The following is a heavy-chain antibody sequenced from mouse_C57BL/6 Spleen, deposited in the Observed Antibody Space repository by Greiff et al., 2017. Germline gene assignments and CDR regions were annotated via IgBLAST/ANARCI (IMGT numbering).Heavy chain of an antibody. CDR2: IRLKSDNYAT. CDR1: GFTFSNYW. J-gene: IGHJ3*01. Sequence: DVMLVESGGGLVQPGGSMKLSCVASGFTFSNYWMNWVRQSPEKGLEWVAQIRLKSDNYATHYAESVKGRFTISRDDSKSSVYLQMNNLRAEDTGIYYCTVYDGYYGGFAYWGQGTLVTVSA. CDR3: TVYDGYYGGFAY. V-gene: IGHV6-3*01. D-gene: IGHD2-3*01.